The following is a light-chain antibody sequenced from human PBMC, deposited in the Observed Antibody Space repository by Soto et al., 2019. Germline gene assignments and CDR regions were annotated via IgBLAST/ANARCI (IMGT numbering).Light chain of an antibody. CDR1: QDISNS. CDR3: QQYDTLPR. J-gene: IGKJ3*01. Sequence: DIKMTQSPSSLSASVGDRVTITCQASQDISNSLNWYQQKPGKAPKLLIYGASNLETGVPSRFSGSGSGTYFTFTIHSLQPEDIATYYCQQYDTLPRFCPGSNVANK. V-gene: IGKV1-33*01. CDR2: GAS.